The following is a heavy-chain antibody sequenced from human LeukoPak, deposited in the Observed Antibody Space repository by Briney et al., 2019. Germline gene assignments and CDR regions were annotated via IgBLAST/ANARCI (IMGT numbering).Heavy chain of an antibody. Sequence: GGSLRLSCAASGFTFSSYAMHWVRQAPGKGLEWVAVISYDGSNKYYADSVKGRFTISRDNAKNSLYLQMNSLRAEDTAVYYCAKASAWVAVAGLDYWGQGTLVTVSS. CDR3: AKASAWVAVAGLDY. CDR1: GFTFSSYA. V-gene: IGHV3-30*04. D-gene: IGHD6-19*01. CDR2: ISYDGSNK. J-gene: IGHJ4*02.